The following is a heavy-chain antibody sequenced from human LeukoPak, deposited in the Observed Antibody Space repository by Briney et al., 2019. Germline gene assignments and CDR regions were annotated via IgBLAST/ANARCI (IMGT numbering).Heavy chain of an antibody. V-gene: IGHV1-46*01. CDR3: ARGGYTNWFDP. CDR1: GYTFTSYY. CDR2: INPSGGST. D-gene: IGHD5-18*01. Sequence: ASVKVSCKASGYTFTSYYMHWVRQAPGQGLEWMGIINPSGGSTSYAQKFQGRVTITADKSTSTAYMELSSLRSEDTAVYYCARGGYTNWFDPWGQGTLVTVSS. J-gene: IGHJ5*02.